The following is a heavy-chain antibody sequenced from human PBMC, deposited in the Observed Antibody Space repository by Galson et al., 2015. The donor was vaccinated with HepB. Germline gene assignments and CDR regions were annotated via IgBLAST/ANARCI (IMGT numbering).Heavy chain of an antibody. CDR3: ARDWGYYSVNSENDFDV. Sequence: SLRLSCAASDFILSIYWMSWVRQAPGKGLEWVANIKQDGREKYYVDSVKGRFTISRDNAQNSLYLQMNSLRAEDTAVYYCARDWGYYSVNSENDFDVWGQGTMVTVSA. V-gene: IGHV3-7*01. CDR2: IKQDGREK. D-gene: IGHD3-10*02. CDR1: DFILSIYW. J-gene: IGHJ3*01.